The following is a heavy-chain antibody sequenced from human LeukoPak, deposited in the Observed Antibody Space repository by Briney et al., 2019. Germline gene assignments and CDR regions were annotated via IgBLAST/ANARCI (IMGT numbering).Heavy chain of an antibody. D-gene: IGHD2-2*02. Sequence: SETLSLTCVVCGGSFSGYYWSWIRQPPGKGLEWIGEINHSGSTNYNPSLKSRVTISVDTSKNQFSLKLSSVTAADTAVYYCARGIPRALDYWGQGTLVTVSS. V-gene: IGHV4-34*01. J-gene: IGHJ4*02. CDR1: GGSFSGYY. CDR3: ARGIPRALDY. CDR2: INHSGST.